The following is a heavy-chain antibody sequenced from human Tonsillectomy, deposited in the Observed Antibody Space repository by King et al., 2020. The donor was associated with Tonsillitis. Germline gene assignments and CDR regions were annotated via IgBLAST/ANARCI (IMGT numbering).Heavy chain of an antibody. V-gene: IGHV4-59*01. Sequence: QLQESGPGLVKPSETLSLTCTVSGGSISSYYWSWIRQPPGKGLEWIGYIYYRGSTNYNLSLKSRVTISVDTSKNPFSLKLNSVTAADTAVYYCAGVSLRYCSSTSWCVNWFDPWGQGTLVTVSS. D-gene: IGHD2-2*01. CDR3: AGVSLRYCSSTSWCVNWFDP. CDR2: IYYRGST. J-gene: IGHJ5*02. CDR1: GGSISSYY.